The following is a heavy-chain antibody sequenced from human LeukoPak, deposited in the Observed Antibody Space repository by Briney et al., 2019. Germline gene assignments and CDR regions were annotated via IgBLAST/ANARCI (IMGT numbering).Heavy chain of an antibody. V-gene: IGHV1-2*02. Sequence: ASVKVSCKASGYTFTGYYMHWLRQAPGQGLEWMGWINPNSGGTNYAQKFQGRVTMTRDTSISTAYMELSRLTSDDTAVYYCARGIVYCSGGNCYSCWFDMWGQGTMVTVSS. CDR3: ARGIVYCSGGNCYSCWFDM. D-gene: IGHD2-15*01. CDR1: GYTFTGYY. CDR2: INPNSGGT. J-gene: IGHJ3*02.